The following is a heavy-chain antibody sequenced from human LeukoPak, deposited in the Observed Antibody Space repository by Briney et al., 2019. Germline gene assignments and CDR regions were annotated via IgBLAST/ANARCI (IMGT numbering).Heavy chain of an antibody. V-gene: IGHV1-2*06. CDR1: GYTFTGYY. CDR2: INPNSGGT. CDR3: ARVDIVATIDDY. D-gene: IGHD5-12*01. J-gene: IGHJ4*02. Sequence: ASVKVSCKASGYTFTGYYMHWVRQAPGQGLEWMGRINPNSGGTNYAQKFQGRVTMTRDTSISTAYMELSRLRSDDTAAYYRARVDIVATIDDYWGQGTLVTVSS.